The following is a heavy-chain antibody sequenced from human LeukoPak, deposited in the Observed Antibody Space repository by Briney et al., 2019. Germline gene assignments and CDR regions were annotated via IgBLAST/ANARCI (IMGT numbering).Heavy chain of an antibody. CDR1: DGSISDYY. Sequence: SETLSLTCTVSDGSISDYYWSWIRQPPGKGLEWIAYMYYTGSTDYNPSLRSRVTISIDTSKNQFSLKLRSMTAADTAVYYCATQSPGVATDNWGQGTLVTVSS. D-gene: IGHD3-3*01. CDR3: ATQSPGVATDN. V-gene: IGHV4-59*01. CDR2: MYYTGST. J-gene: IGHJ4*02.